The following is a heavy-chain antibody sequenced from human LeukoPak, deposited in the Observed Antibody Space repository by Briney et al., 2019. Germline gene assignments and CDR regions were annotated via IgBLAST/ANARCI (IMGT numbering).Heavy chain of an antibody. V-gene: IGHV1-2*02. CDR3: AGYYYDSSGSLPDY. J-gene: IGHJ4*02. Sequence: ASVKVSCKASGYTFTGYYMHWVRQAPGQGLEWMGWINPNSGGTNYAQKFQGRVTMTRDTSISTAYMELSRLRSDDTAVYYCAGYYYDSSGSLPDYWGQGTLVTVSS. CDR1: GYTFTGYY. CDR2: INPNSGGT. D-gene: IGHD3-22*01.